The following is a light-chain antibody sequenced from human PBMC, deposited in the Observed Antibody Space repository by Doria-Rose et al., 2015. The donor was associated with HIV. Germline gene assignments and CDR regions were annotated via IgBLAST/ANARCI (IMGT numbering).Light chain of an antibody. CDR2: DGS. CDR3: HQYGTSWT. Sequence: TQPPGTLSLSPGERATLSCRASQSFSSTYLVWYQQKPGQAPSLLIYDGSTRATGIPDRFSASGSGTDFTLTINRLEPEDFALYYCHQYGTSWTFGQGTKVEI. J-gene: IGKJ1*01. CDR1: QSFSSTY. V-gene: IGKV3-20*01.